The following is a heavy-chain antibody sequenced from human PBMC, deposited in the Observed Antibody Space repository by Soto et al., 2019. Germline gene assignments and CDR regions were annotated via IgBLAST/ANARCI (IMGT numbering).Heavy chain of an antibody. CDR1: GYTFTGYY. J-gene: IGHJ3*02. Sequence: QVQLVQSGAEVKKPGASVKVSCKASGYTFTGYYMHWVRQAPGQGLEWMGWINPNSGGTNYAQKFQGWVTMTRDTSISTAYMERSRLRSDDTAVYYCARGGITMVRGVTTGAFDIWGQGTMVTVSS. V-gene: IGHV1-2*04. D-gene: IGHD3-10*01. CDR2: INPNSGGT. CDR3: ARGGITMVRGVTTGAFDI.